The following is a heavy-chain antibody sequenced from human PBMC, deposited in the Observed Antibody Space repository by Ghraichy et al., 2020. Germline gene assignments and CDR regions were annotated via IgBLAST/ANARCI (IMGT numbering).Heavy chain of an antibody. CDR2: IYSGGST. V-gene: IGHV3-66*02. D-gene: IGHD6-13*01. J-gene: IGHJ4*02. CDR1: GFTVSSNY. CDR3: AHSKAGSSWYGLDY. Sequence: GGSLRLSCAASGFTVSSNYMSWVRQAPGKGLEWFSVIYSGGSTYYADSVKGRFTISRDNSKNTLYLQMNSLRAEDTAVYYCAHSKAGSSWYGLDYWGQGTLVTVSS.